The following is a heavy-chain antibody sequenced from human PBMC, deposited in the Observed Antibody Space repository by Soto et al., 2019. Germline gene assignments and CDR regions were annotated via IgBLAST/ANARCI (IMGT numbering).Heavy chain of an antibody. Sequence: ASVKVSCKVSGYTLTELSMHWVRQAPGKGLEWMGGFDPEDGETIYAQKFQGRVTMTEDTSTDTAYMELSSLRSEDRAVYYCATALGYCSGGSCYDGYWGQGTLVTVSS. CDR3: ATALGYCSGGSCYDGY. CDR2: FDPEDGET. CDR1: GYTLTELS. D-gene: IGHD2-15*01. J-gene: IGHJ4*02. V-gene: IGHV1-24*01.